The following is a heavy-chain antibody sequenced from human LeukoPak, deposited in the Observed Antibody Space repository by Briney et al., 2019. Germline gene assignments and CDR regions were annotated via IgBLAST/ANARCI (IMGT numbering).Heavy chain of an antibody. CDR2: IIPIFGTA. CDR1: GGTFSSYA. J-gene: IGHJ5*02. Sequence: SVKASCKASGGTFSSYAISWVRQAPGQGLEWMGGIIPIFGTANYAQKFQGRVTITTDESTSTAYMELSSLRSEDTAVYYCARAYSSGYLSSSWNAPFDPWGQGTLVTVSS. V-gene: IGHV1-69*05. CDR3: ARAYSSGYLSSSWNAPFDP. D-gene: IGHD6-13*01.